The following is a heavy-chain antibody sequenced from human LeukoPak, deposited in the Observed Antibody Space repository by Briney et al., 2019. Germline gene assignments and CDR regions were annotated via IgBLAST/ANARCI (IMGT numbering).Heavy chain of an antibody. CDR2: INHSGST. J-gene: IGHJ4*02. CDR3: ARGVVIAPQTFDY. V-gene: IGHV4-34*01. D-gene: IGHD2-21*01. Sequence: SETLSLTCAVSGGSFSGYYWSWIRQPPGKGLEWIGEINHSGSTEYNPSLKSRVTISVDTSKNQFSLKLSSVTAADTAVYYCARGVVIAPQTFDYWGQGTLVTVSS. CDR1: GGSFSGYY.